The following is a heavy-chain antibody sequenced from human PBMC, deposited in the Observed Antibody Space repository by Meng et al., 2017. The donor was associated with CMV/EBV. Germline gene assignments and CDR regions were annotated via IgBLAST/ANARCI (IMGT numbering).Heavy chain of an antibody. CDR1: GFTFSSYA. CDR2: IYSGGSSA. Sequence: GGSLRLSCAASGFTFSSYAMSWVRQAPGKGLEWVSVIYSGGSSAYYADSVKGRFTISRDNSKNTLYLQMNSLRAEDTAVYYCARGGYWGQGTLVTVSS. CDR3: ARGGY. D-gene: IGHD3-16*01. J-gene: IGHJ4*02. V-gene: IGHV3-23*03.